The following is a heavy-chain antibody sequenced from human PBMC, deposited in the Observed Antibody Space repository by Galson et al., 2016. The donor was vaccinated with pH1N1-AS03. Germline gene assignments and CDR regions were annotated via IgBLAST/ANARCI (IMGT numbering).Heavy chain of an antibody. CDR2: VSARGTT. J-gene: IGHJ5*02. Sequence: ETLSLTCSVSGASVSHYASYWGWIRQAPGKGLEWIATVSARGTTYHNPSLDSRLTISLDTSKDHFSLTLTSVTAADTAMYYCARDRRDCSGGSCSQDGWFDPWGQGTLVVVSS. CDR1: GASVSHYASY. V-gene: IGHV4-39*07. CDR3: ARDRRDCSGGSCSQDGWFDP. D-gene: IGHD2-15*01.